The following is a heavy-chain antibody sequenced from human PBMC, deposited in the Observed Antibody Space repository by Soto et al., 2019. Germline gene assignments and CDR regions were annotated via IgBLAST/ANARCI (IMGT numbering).Heavy chain of an antibody. V-gene: IGHV5-51*01. Sequence: GESLKISCRTSGYRFTSYWIALVRQMPGKGLEWMGIIFPSDSDTRYSPSFQGQATISADMSTSTVFLQWASLKASHTAGYFYASKEKSGSFNWFDLWGQGTLVTVPS. CDR1: GYRFTSYW. D-gene: IGHD3-22*01. CDR3: ASKEKSGSFNWFDL. J-gene: IGHJ5*02. CDR2: IFPSDSDT.